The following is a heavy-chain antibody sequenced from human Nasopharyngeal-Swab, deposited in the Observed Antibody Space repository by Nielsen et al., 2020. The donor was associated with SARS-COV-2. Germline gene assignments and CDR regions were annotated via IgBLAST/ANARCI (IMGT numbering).Heavy chain of an antibody. Sequence: SPTLSLTCAISGDSVSNDRVAWNWIRQSPSRGLEWLGRTYYRSEWYNDYAVSVKSRITVKPDPSTNQFSLQLKEGKKEEKECYYCARDEGAHNSWGQGTLVTVSS. D-gene: IGHD3-16*01. CDR2: TYYRSEWYN. J-gene: IGHJ4*02. V-gene: IGHV6-1*01. CDR1: GDSVSNDRVA. CDR3: ARDEGAHNS.